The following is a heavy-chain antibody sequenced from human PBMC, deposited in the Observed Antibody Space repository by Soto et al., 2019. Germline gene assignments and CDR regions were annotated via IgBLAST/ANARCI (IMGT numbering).Heavy chain of an antibody. V-gene: IGHV4-59*12. D-gene: IGHD4-17*01. CDR3: ARGVTTVTTFDY. CDR2: LYYGRSA. CDR1: GDSISSYY. J-gene: IGHJ4*02. Sequence: SETLSLTCAVSGDSISSYYCMWIRQPPGKGLESIGYLYYGRSANYNPSLKRRVTLSVDTSTNQFSLKLSSVTAADTAVDYCARGVTTVTTFDYWGQGTLVTVSS.